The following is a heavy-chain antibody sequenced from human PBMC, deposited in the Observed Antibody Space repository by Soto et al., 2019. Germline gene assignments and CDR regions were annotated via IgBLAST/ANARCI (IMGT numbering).Heavy chain of an antibody. CDR1: GDIFTNFD. CDR3: ARYIYGQGFQA. D-gene: IGHD3-3*02. V-gene: IGHV1-8*01. J-gene: IGHJ5*02. Sequence: QVQLVQPGAEVRKPGASVKVSCKASGDIFTNFDFNWVRQATGQGLEWIGWMRANSGDTGHDQKFQGRVRMTRDPSMSTAYMELSSLRAEDTAVYYCARYIYGQGFQAWGQGTLVFVSS. CDR2: MRANSGDT.